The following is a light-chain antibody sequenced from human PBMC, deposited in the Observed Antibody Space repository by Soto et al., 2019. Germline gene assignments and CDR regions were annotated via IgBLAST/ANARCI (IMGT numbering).Light chain of an antibody. CDR1: SSNIGRNY. CDR2: RDN. J-gene: IGLJ2*01. CDR3: ATWDDSLGGPV. Sequence: VLTQTPSVSGTPGQRVNISCSGSSSNIGRNYVYWYHQFPGTAPKLLIYRDNERPSGVPDRFSGSKSGTSASLAISGLRSGDEADYHCATWDDSLGGPVFGGGTKVTVL. V-gene: IGLV1-47*01.